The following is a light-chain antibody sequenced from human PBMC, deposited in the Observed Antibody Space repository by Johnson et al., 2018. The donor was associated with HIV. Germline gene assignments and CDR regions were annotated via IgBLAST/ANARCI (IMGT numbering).Light chain of an antibody. CDR1: SSNIENNY. V-gene: IGLV1-51*01. CDR3: GTWDNSLNVYV. Sequence: QSALTQPPSVSAASGQKVDISCSGGSSNIENNYVSWYQHLPQRAPKLLISDNNNRPSGIPDRFSGSKSGASATLDITGLQTGDEATYYCGTWDNSLNVYVFGTGTKVTVL. J-gene: IGLJ1*01. CDR2: DNN.